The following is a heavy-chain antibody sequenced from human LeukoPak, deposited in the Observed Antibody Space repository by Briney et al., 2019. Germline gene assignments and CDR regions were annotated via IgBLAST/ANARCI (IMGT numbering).Heavy chain of an antibody. Sequence: GGSLRLSCAASGFTFDDYAMHWVRQAPGKGLEWVSGISWNSGSIGYADSVKGRFTISRVNAKNSLYLQMNSLRAEDTALYYCAKALYGMDVWGQGTTVTVSS. J-gene: IGHJ6*02. V-gene: IGHV3-9*01. CDR1: GFTFDDYA. CDR3: AKALYGMDV. CDR2: ISWNSGSI.